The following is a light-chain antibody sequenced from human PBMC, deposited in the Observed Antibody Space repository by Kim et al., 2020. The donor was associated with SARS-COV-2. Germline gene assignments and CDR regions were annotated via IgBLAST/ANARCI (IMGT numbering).Light chain of an antibody. V-gene: IGLV6-57*02. J-gene: IGLJ2*01. Sequence: GKTVTISCTGSSGSIASNYVQWYQQRPGSAPTTVIYEDNQRPSGVSDRFSGSIDNSSNSASLTISGLKTEDEADYYCQSYNRSNVVFGGGTQLTVL. CDR3: QSYNRSNVV. CDR2: EDN. CDR1: SGSIASNY.